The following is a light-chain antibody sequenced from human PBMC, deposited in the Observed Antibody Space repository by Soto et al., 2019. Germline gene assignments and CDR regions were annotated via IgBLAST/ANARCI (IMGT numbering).Light chain of an antibody. V-gene: IGLV2-11*01. CDR1: SSDVGGYNY. J-gene: IGLJ3*02. Sequence: QAVVTQPRSVSGSPGQSVTISCTGTSSDVGGYNYVSWYQQHPGNAPKLMIYDVSKRPSGVPDRFSGSKSGNTASLTISGLQAEDEADYYCCSYAGSYTWVFGGGTKLTVL. CDR2: DVS. CDR3: CSYAGSYTWV.